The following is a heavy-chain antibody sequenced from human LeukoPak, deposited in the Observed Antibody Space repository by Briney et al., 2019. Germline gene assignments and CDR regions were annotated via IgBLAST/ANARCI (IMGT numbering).Heavy chain of an antibody. Sequence: GASVKVSCKASGYTFTSYGIRWVRQAPGQGLEWMGWISAYNGNTNYAQKLQGRVTMTTDTSTDTAYMELRSLRSDDTAVYYCATEAAVVYYNSTTGGGKGTTVTVSS. V-gene: IGHV1-18*01. J-gene: IGHJ6*04. CDR3: ATEAAVVYYNSTTG. D-gene: IGHD3-3*01. CDR2: ISAYNGNT. CDR1: GYTFTSYG.